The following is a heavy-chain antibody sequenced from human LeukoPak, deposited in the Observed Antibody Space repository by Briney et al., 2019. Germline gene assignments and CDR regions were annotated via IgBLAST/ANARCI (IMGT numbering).Heavy chain of an antibody. Sequence: GGSLRLSCAASGFTFSSYSMNWVRQAPGKGLEWVSSISSSSSYIYYADSVKGRFTISRDNAKNSLYLQMNSLGAEDTAVYYCARDRIAVARTDYWGQGTLVTVSS. CDR3: ARDRIAVARTDY. CDR1: GFTFSSYS. J-gene: IGHJ4*02. CDR2: ISSSSSYI. V-gene: IGHV3-21*01. D-gene: IGHD6-19*01.